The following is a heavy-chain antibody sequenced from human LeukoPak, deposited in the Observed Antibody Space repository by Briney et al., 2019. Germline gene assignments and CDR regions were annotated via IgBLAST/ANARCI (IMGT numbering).Heavy chain of an antibody. V-gene: IGHV1-2*02. D-gene: IGHD2-21*01. CDR2: INPNSGGT. Sequence: ASVKVSCKASVYTFTGYYMHWVRQAPGQGLEWMGWINPNSGGTNYAQKFQGRVTMTRDTSISTAYMELSRLRSDDTAVYYCARDRYSLTLPDYWGQGTLVTVSS. CDR3: ARDRYSLTLPDY. CDR1: VYTFTGYY. J-gene: IGHJ4*02.